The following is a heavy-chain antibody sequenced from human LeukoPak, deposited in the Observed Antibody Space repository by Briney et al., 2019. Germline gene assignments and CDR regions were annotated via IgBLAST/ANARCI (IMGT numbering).Heavy chain of an antibody. CDR3: ASGIAVAGTNY. CDR1: GGSISSGSYY. D-gene: IGHD6-19*01. J-gene: IGHJ4*02. CDR2: IYTSGST. V-gene: IGHV4-61*02. Sequence: SQTLSLTCTVSGGSISSGSYYWSWIRQPAGKGLEWIGRIYTSGSTNYNPSLKSRVTISVDTSKNQFSLKLSSVTAADTAVYYCASGIAVAGTNYWGQGTLVTVSS.